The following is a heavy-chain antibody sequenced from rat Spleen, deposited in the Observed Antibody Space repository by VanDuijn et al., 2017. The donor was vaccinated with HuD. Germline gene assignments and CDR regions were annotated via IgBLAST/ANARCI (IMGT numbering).Heavy chain of an antibody. CDR1: GFSLTSNG. V-gene: IGHV2S8*01. CDR2: IASGGSP. Sequence: QVQLKESGPGLVQPSQTLSLSCTVSGFSLTSNGVSWVRQPPGKGLEWIAAIASGGSPDYNSALKSRLSISRDTSKSQVFLKMNSLQTEDIATYYCAGSSGYDVMDAWGQGTLVTVSS. J-gene: IGHJ3*01. CDR3: AGSSGYDVMDA. D-gene: IGHD4-3*01.